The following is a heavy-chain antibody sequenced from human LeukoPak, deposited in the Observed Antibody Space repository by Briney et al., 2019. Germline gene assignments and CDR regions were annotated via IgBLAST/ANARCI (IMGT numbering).Heavy chain of an antibody. CDR3: ARDLSTDYDFWSGYKSPLYYFDY. D-gene: IGHD3-3*01. CDR1: GFTFSSYS. CDR2: ISSSSSTI. Sequence: HPGGSLRLSCAASGFTFSSYSMNWVRQAPGKGLEWVSYISSSSSTIYYADSVKGRFTISRDNAKNSLYLQMNSLRAEDTAVYYCARDLSTDYDFWSGYKSPLYYFDYWGQGTLVTVSS. J-gene: IGHJ4*02. V-gene: IGHV3-48*04.